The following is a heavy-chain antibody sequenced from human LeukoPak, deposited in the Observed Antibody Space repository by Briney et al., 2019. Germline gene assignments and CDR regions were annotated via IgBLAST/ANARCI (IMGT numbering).Heavy chain of an antibody. Sequence: PGGSLRLSCAASGFXFSSFGMHWVRQAPGRGLEWVALLSFDGNHQFYADSVKGRFTLSRDNFKNMVFLEMTSLRVEGTAVYYCARDWFDSGWYLDHWGQGALVTVSS. J-gene: IGHJ4*02. V-gene: IGHV3-30*05. CDR3: ARDWFDSGWYLDH. CDR2: LSFDGNHQ. CDR1: GFXFSSFG. D-gene: IGHD6-19*01.